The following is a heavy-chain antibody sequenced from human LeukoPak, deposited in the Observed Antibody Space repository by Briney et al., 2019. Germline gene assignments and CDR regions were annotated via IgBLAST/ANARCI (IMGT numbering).Heavy chain of an antibody. V-gene: IGHV1-8*01. CDR3: ARTVPSTGAFVY. CDR2: MNPNSANT. Sequence: ASVKVSCKASGYTFTSYDINWGRHATVQGLECMGWMNPNSANTGYAQRFQGRVTMTRDTSISTAYMELRSLTSEDTAVYYCARTVPSTGAFVYWGQGTLVTVSS. CDR1: GYTFTSYD. D-gene: IGHD3-10*01. J-gene: IGHJ4*02.